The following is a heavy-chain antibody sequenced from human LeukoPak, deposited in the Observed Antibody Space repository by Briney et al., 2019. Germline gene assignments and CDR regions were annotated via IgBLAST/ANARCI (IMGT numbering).Heavy chain of an antibody. J-gene: IGHJ4*02. Sequence: GGSLRLSCAASGFTFSSYSMNWVRQAPGKGLEWVSYISSSSSTIYYADSVKGRFTISRDNAKNLLYLQMNSLRAEDTAVYYCAKASRSDSSGYYSHFDYWGQGTLVTVSS. V-gene: IGHV3-48*01. CDR3: AKASRSDSSGYYSHFDY. CDR1: GFTFSSYS. CDR2: ISSSSSTI. D-gene: IGHD3-22*01.